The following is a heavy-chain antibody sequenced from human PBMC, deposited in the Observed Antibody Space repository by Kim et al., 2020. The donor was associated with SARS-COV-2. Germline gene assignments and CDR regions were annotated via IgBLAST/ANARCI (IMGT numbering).Heavy chain of an antibody. V-gene: IGHV4-31*02. Sequence: PSLKSRVTISVDTSKNQFSLKLSSVTAAYTAVYYCARDRDSSGYSYGMDVWGQGTTVTVSS. J-gene: IGHJ6*02. D-gene: IGHD3-22*01. CDR3: ARDRDSSGYSYGMDV.